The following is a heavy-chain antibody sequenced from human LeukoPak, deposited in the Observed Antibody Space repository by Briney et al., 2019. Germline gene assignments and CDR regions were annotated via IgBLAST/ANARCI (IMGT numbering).Heavy chain of an antibody. V-gene: IGHV3-53*01. J-gene: IGHJ6*02. D-gene: IGHD3-9*01. Sequence: GGSLRLSCAASGFTVSSNYMSWVRQAPGKGLEWVSGIYSGGSTYYADSVKGRFTISRDNSKNTLYLQMNSLRAEDTAVYYCARPRDDFDLSYGMDVWGQGTTVTVSS. CDR2: IYSGGST. CDR3: ARPRDDFDLSYGMDV. CDR1: GFTVSSNY.